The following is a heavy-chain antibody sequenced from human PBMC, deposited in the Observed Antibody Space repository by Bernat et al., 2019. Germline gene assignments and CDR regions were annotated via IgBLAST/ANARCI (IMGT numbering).Heavy chain of an antibody. CDR1: RFTFSSYS. CDR3: ARSSSNGATILY. J-gene: IGHJ4*02. V-gene: IGHV3-21*01. Sequence: EVQLVESGGGLVKPGGSLRLSCAASRFTFSSYSMNWVRQAPGKGLEWVSSISSSGSYIYYADSVKGRFTISGDNAKNSLYLQMNSLRAEDTAVYYCARSSSNGATILYWGQGTLVTVSS. CDR2: ISSSGSYI. D-gene: IGHD5-12*01.